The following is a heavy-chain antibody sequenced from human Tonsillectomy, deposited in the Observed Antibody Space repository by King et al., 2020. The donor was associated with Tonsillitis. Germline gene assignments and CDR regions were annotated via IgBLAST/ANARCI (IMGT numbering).Heavy chain of an antibody. CDR3: AKRLELGPIYDYYYMDV. Sequence: VPLVASGGVLVPPGGSLSLSCAASGVPFSSYAMSWVRPAPGKGLEWVSAISGSGGSPYYADSVKGRFTLSRDNSKHTLYLQRNSLRAEDTAVDYCAKRLELGPIYDYYYMDVWGKGTTVTVSS. V-gene: IGHV3-23*04. CDR2: ISGSGGSP. CDR1: GVPFSSYA. D-gene: IGHD1-7*01. J-gene: IGHJ6*03.